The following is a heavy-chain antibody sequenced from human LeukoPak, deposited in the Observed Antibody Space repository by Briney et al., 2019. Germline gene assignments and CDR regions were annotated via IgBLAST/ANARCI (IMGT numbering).Heavy chain of an antibody. CDR3: AKVGWFGELLLLSIDY. D-gene: IGHD3-10*01. J-gene: IGHJ4*02. CDR1: GFTFSSYA. V-gene: IGHV3-23*01. CDR2: ISGSGGST. Sequence: GGSLRLSCAASGFTFSSYAMSWVRQAPGKGLEWVSAISGSGGSTYYADSVKGRFTISRDNSKNTLYLQMNSLRAEDTAVYYCAKVGWFGELLLLSIDYWGQGTLVTVSS.